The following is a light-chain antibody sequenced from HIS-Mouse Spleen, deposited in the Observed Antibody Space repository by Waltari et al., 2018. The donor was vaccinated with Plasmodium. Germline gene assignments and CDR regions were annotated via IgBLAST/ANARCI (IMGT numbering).Light chain of an antibody. V-gene: IGKV4-1*01. CDR1: QSVLYSSNNKNY. J-gene: IGKJ2*01. CDR3: QQYYSTPYT. CDR2: WAS. Sequence: DIVMTQSPDSLAVSLGERATINCNSSQSVLYSSNNKNYLAWYQQKPGQPPKLRIYWASTRESGVPDRFSGSGSGTDFTLTISSLQAEDVAVYYCQQYYSTPYTFGQGTKLEIK.